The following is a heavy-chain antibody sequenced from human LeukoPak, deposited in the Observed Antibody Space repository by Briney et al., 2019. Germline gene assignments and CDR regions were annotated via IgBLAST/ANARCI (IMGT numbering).Heavy chain of an antibody. D-gene: IGHD6-13*01. CDR2: ISYDGSNK. CDR3: ARDPYSSSWYGSDY. J-gene: IGHJ4*02. Sequence: GGSLRLSCAASGFTFSSYAMSWVRQAPGKGLEWVAVISYDGSNKYYADSVKGRFTISRDNSKNTLYLQMNSLRAEDTAVYYCARDPYSSSWYGSDYWGQGTLVTVSS. CDR1: GFTFSSYA. V-gene: IGHV3-30-3*01.